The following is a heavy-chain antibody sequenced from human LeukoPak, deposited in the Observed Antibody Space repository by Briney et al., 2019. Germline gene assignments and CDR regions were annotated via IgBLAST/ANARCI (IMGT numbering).Heavy chain of an antibody. J-gene: IGHJ5*02. CDR1: GYTFTSYY. CDR2: INPSGGST. CDR3: ARKGGPEALDYGDVPWFDP. D-gene: IGHD4-17*01. V-gene: IGHV1-46*01. Sequence: GESLKVSCKASGYTFTSYYMHWVRQAPGQGLEWMGIINPSGGSTSYAQKFQGRVTMTRDMSTSTVYMELSSLRSEDTAVYYCARKGGPEALDYGDVPWFDPWGQGTLVTVSS.